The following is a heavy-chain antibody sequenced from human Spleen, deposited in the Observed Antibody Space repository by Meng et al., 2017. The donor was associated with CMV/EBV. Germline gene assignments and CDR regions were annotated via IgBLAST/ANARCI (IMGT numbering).Heavy chain of an antibody. CDR2: ISSSGSII. J-gene: IGHJ4*02. CDR3: AKITIFRNFDS. V-gene: IGHV3-48*03. D-gene: IGHD3-9*01. Sequence: RGSLRLSCAASGFTFSSYEMNWVRQAPGKGLEWVSYISSSGSIIYYADSVKGRFTISRDNAKNSLFLQMNSLRADDTAVYYCAKITIFRNFDSWGQGTLVTVSS. CDR1: GFTFSSYE.